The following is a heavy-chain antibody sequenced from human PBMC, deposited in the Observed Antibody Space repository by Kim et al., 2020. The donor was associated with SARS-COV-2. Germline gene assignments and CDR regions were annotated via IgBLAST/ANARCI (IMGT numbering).Heavy chain of an antibody. CDR3: ARESFSKMITMIVVAPHFDY. CDR2: IYYSGST. CDR1: GGSISSSSYY. Sequence: SETLSLTCTVSGGSISSSSYYWGWIRQPPGKGLEWIGSIYYSGSTYYNPSLKSRVTISVDTSKNQFSLKLSSVTAADTAVYYCARESFSKMITMIVVAPHFDYWGQGTLVTVSS. V-gene: IGHV4-39*07. J-gene: IGHJ4*02. D-gene: IGHD3-22*01.